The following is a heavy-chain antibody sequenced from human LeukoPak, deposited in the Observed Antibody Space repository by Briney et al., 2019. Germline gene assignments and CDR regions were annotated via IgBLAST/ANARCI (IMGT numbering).Heavy chain of an antibody. Sequence: PSETLSLTCAVSGYYISSGYYWGWIRQPPGKGLAWIGSIYHSGRTYYNPSLKSRVTISVDTSKNQFSLKLSSVTAADTAVYYCARAAAYYDILSGYYKGAFDIWGQGTMVTVSS. J-gene: IGHJ3*02. CDR2: IYHSGRT. CDR3: ARAAAYYDILSGYYKGAFDI. V-gene: IGHV4-38-2*01. CDR1: GYYISSGYY. D-gene: IGHD3-9*01.